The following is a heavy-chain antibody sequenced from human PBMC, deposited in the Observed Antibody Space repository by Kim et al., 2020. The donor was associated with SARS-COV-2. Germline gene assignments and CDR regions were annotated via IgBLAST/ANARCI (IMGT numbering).Heavy chain of an antibody. Sequence: GSTHYNPSLKSRVTISVDTSKNQFSLKLSSVTAADTAVYYCARSFGTFDYWGQGTLVTVSS. D-gene: IGHD3-16*01. CDR3: ARSFGTFDY. CDR2: GST. J-gene: IGHJ4*02. V-gene: IGHV4-59*01.